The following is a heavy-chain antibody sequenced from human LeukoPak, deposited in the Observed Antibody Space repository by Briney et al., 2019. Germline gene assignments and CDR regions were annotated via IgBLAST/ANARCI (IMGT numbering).Heavy chain of an antibody. V-gene: IGHV1-2*02. J-gene: IGHJ4*02. Sequence: ASVKVSCKASGHTFTGYYMHWVRQAPEQGLEWMGWINPNSGGTNYAQKFQGRVTMTRDTSISTAYMDLTRLTSDDTAVYYCARVTSSWYYYFDFWGQGTLVSVSS. CDR3: ARVTSSWYYYFDF. CDR2: INPNSGGT. D-gene: IGHD6-13*01. CDR1: GHTFTGYY.